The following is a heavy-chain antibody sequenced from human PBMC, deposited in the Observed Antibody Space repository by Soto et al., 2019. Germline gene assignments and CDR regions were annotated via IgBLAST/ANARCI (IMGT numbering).Heavy chain of an antibody. J-gene: IGHJ3*02. CDR3: ASPSRNYDFWSGYPCDI. Sequence: ASVKVSCKASGYTFTSYDINWVRQATGQGLEWMGWMNPNSGNTGYAQKFQGRVTMTRNTSISTAYMELSSLRSEDTAVYYCASPSRNYDFWSGYPCDIWGQGTMVTVSS. CDR1: GYTFTSYD. V-gene: IGHV1-8*01. CDR2: MNPNSGNT. D-gene: IGHD3-3*01.